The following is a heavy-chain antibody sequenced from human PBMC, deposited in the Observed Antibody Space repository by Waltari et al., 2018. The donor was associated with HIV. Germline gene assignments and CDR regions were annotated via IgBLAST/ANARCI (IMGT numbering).Heavy chain of an antibody. CDR1: EFPFINSW. V-gene: IGHV3-7*01. CDR3: AREALYDSSGYYFDY. CDR2: IKQDESEK. Sequence: EVQLVESGGGLVQPGGSLRLSGAASEFPFINSWMSGVRQAPGKGLEWVANIKQDESEKYYVDSVKGRFTISRDNAKNSLFLQMNSLRAEDTAVYYCAREALYDSSGYYFDYWGQGTLVTVSS. J-gene: IGHJ4*02. D-gene: IGHD3-22*01.